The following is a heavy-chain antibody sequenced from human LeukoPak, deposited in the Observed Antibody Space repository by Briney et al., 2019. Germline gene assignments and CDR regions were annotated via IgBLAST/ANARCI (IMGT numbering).Heavy chain of an antibody. CDR2: ISAGSTTV. V-gene: IGHV3-48*01. D-gene: IGHD1-1*01. Sequence: PGGSLRLSCVASTFTFRTSNMNWVRQAPGKGLEWVSKISAGSTTVHYAASAKGRFTISRDNAKNSLYLRMDSLRVEDTAVYYCARAASSGRYFYYGMDVWGHGTTVTVSS. CDR3: ARAASSGRYFYYGMDV. J-gene: IGHJ6*02. CDR1: TFTFRTSN.